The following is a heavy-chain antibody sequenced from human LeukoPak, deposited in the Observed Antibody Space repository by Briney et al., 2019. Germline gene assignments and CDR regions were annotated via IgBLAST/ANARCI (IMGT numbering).Heavy chain of an antibody. CDR1: GFTFSSYS. V-gene: IGHV3-48*01. CDR3: ATSGYSSLSYYYYYYMDV. J-gene: IGHJ6*03. Sequence: GGSLRLSCAASGFTFSSYSMNWVRQAPGKGLEWVSYISSSSSTIYYADSVKGRFTISRDNAKNSLYLQMNSLRAEDTAVYYCATSGYSSLSYYYYYYMDVWGKGTTVTVSS. CDR2: ISSSSSTI. D-gene: IGHD6-13*01.